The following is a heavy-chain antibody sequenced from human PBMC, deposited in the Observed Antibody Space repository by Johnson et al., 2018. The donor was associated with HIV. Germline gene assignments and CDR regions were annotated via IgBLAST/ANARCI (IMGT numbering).Heavy chain of an antibody. J-gene: IGHJ3*02. D-gene: IGHD4-17*01. CDR3: ARALGDYVQGAFDI. CDR2: INWNGGST. Sequence: VQLVESGGGVVQPGRSLRLSCAASGFTVSSNYMSWVRQAPGKGLEWVSGINWNGGSTGYADSVKRRFTISRYNAKNSLYLQMNSLRAEDTALYYCARALGDYVQGAFDIWGQGTMVTVSS. CDR1: GFTVSSNY. V-gene: IGHV3-20*04.